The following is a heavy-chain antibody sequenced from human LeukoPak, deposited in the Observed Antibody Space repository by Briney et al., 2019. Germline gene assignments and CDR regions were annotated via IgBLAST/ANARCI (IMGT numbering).Heavy chain of an antibody. V-gene: IGHV3-23*01. CDR3: AKKDSNGYYSPFDH. CDR2: ISYSGAST. CDR1: GFTFSGYA. D-gene: IGHD3-22*01. Sequence: GGSLRLSCAASGFTFSGYAMSGVRQAPGKGLEGVSAISYSGASTYYADSVKGRFTISRDNSKNTLYLQMNTLRAEDTAVYYCAKKDSNGYYSPFDHWGQGALVTVSS. J-gene: IGHJ4*02.